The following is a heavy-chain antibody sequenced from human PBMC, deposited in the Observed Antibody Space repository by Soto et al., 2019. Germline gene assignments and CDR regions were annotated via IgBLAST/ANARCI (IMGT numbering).Heavy chain of an antibody. CDR1: GVSISNYY. CDR2: NHYSGGT. V-gene: IGHV4-59*01. J-gene: IGHJ6*03. Sequence: SETLSLTCAVSGVSISNYYWSWMRQSPGRGLEWIGYNHYSGGTNYNPSLKSRVTISVDTSKNQFLLKLTSVTAADTAVYYCARAPGYYYMDVWGKGTTVTVSS. CDR3: ARAPGYYYMDV.